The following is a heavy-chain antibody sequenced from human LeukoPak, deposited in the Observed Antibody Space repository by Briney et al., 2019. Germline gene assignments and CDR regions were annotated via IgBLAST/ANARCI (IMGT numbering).Heavy chain of an antibody. CDR1: GFTFSSYA. D-gene: IGHD6-19*01. Sequence: GGSLRLSCAASGFTFSSYAMSWVRQAPGKGLEWVSAISGSGGSTYYADSVKGRFTISRDNSKNTLYLQMNSLRAEDTAVYYCASKSLQYSSGWYTVDYWGQGTLVTVSS. J-gene: IGHJ4*02. V-gene: IGHV3-23*01. CDR2: ISGSGGST. CDR3: ASKSLQYSSGWYTVDY.